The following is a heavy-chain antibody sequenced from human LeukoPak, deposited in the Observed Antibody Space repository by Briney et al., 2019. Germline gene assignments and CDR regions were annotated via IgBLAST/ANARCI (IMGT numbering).Heavy chain of an antibody. D-gene: IGHD3-10*01. CDR3: ARGSLWFGESDSHSDNWFDP. CDR2: INPSGGST. Sequence: GASVKVSCKASGYTFTSYYMHWVRQAPGQGLEWMGIINPSGGSTSYAQKFQGRVTMTRDTSTSTVYMELSSLRSEDTAVYYCARGSLWFGESDSHSDNWFDPWGQGTLVTVSS. V-gene: IGHV1-46*01. J-gene: IGHJ5*02. CDR1: GYTFTSYY.